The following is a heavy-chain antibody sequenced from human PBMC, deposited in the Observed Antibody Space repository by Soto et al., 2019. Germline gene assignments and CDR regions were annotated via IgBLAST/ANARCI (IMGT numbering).Heavy chain of an antibody. D-gene: IGHD6-13*01. CDR2: ISYDGSNK. Sequence: QVQLVESGGGVVQPGRSLRLSCAASGFTFSSYGMHWVRQAPGKGLEWVAVISYDGSNKYYADSVKGRFTISRDNSKNTLYLQMNSLRAEDTAVYYCAKGGRLDSSSWTPGYYYGMDVWGQGTTVTVSS. V-gene: IGHV3-30*18. CDR3: AKGGRLDSSSWTPGYYYGMDV. CDR1: GFTFSSYG. J-gene: IGHJ6*02.